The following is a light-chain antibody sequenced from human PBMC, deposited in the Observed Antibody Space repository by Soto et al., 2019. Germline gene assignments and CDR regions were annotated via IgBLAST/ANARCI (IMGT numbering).Light chain of an antibody. Sequence: QSVLTQPPSASGTPGQRVTISCSGSSSNIGSNTVNWYQQLPGTAPKLLIYSNNQRPSGVPDRFSGSKSGTSASLAISGLQSEDEADYYWAAWDDSLNGPVFGGGTKIPVL. CDR1: SSNIGSNT. CDR3: AAWDDSLNGPV. J-gene: IGLJ3*02. CDR2: SNN. V-gene: IGLV1-44*01.